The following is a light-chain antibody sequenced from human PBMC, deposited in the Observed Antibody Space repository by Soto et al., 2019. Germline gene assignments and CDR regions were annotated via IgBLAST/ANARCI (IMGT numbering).Light chain of an antibody. CDR2: DVS. V-gene: IGLV2-14*03. CDR3: LSYTPFPTSV. J-gene: IGLJ1*01. CDR1: SSDVGAYNY. Sequence: QSVLTQPASVSGSPGQSITISCTGTSSDVGAYNYVSWYQQLPGKAPKLMIYDVSNRPSGVSNRFSGSKSGNTASLTISGLQAVFLTDHHRLSYTPFPTSVLGTGPIGTDL.